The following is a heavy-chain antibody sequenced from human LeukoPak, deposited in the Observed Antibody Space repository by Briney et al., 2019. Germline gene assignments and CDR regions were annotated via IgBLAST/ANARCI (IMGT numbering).Heavy chain of an antibody. CDR1: GFTFSSYA. V-gene: IGHV3-23*01. Sequence: GGSLRLSCAPSGFTFSSYAMTWVRQAPGKGLEWVSALSASGTATYYADSVKGRFTISRDNSKNTLYLQMNSLRAEDTAVYYCAKAQYGSSGYYTPWFDPWGQGTLVTVSS. D-gene: IGHD3-22*01. J-gene: IGHJ5*02. CDR2: LSASGTAT. CDR3: AKAQYGSSGYYTPWFDP.